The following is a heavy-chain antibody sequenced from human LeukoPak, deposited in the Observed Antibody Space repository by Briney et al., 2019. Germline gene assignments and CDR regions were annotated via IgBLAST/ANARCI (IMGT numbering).Heavy chain of an antibody. Sequence: SETLSLTCTVSGGSINSRNYFRGWIRQPPGKGLEWIGSIKYSGSTYYKPSLQSRVTISVDTSKSQFSLKLSSVTAADTAVYYCASVDYNWNYFHYWGQGTLVTVSS. CDR1: GGSINSRNYF. V-gene: IGHV4-39*01. CDR2: IKYSGST. CDR3: ASVDYNWNYFHY. J-gene: IGHJ4*02. D-gene: IGHD1-20*01.